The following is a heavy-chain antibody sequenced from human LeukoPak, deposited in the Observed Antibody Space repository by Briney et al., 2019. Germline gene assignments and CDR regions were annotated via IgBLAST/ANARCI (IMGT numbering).Heavy chain of an antibody. D-gene: IGHD3-3*01. J-gene: IGHJ5*02. Sequence: PSETLSLTCTVSGGSISSHYWSWIRQPPGKGLEWIGYIYYSGSTNYNPSLKSRVTISVDTSKNQFSLKLSSVTAADTAVYYCARDAEITIFGFDPWGQGTLVTVSS. V-gene: IGHV4-59*11. CDR1: GGSISSHY. CDR2: IYYSGST. CDR3: ARDAEITIFGFDP.